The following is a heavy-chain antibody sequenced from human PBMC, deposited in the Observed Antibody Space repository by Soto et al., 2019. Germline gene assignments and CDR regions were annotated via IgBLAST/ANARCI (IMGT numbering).Heavy chain of an antibody. J-gene: IGHJ4*02. D-gene: IGHD6-19*01. CDR2: ISYDGSNK. V-gene: IGHV3-30-3*01. CDR1: GFTFSSYA. Sequence: QVQLVESGGGVVQPGRSLRLSCAASGFTFSSYAMHWVRQAPGKGLEWVAVISYDGSNKYYADSVKGRFTISRDNSKNTLYLQMNSLRAEDTAVYYCARSIAVADLDYWGQETLVTVSS. CDR3: ARSIAVADLDY.